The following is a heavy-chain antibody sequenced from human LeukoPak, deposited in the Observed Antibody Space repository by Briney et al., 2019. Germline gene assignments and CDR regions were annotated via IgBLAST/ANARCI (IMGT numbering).Heavy chain of an antibody. CDR2: VHESGSS. Sequence: PSETLSLTVEVSGYSIRRGYYWGWVRQAPGKRPQWIGSVHESGSSYYNPSLRSRVTISLDTSQNQFSLTLTSVTAADSATYYCVRGEVGDFDSSGRGTLVTVSS. D-gene: IGHD1-26*01. CDR1: GYSIRRGYY. V-gene: IGHV4-38-2*01. CDR3: VRGEVGDFDS. J-gene: IGHJ4*02.